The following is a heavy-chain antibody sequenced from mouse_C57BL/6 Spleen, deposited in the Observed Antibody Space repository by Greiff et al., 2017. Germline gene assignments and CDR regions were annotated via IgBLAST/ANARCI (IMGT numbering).Heavy chain of an antibody. Sequence: QVQLQQSGAELVKPGASVKISCKASGYAFSSYWMNWVKQRPGKGLEWIGQIYPGDGDTNYNGKFKGKATLTADKSSSTAYMQLSSLTSEDSAVYFCARSGDYGYDGNYFDYWGQGTTLTVSS. CDR3: ARSGDYGYDGNYFDY. CDR1: GYAFSSYW. V-gene: IGHV1-80*01. D-gene: IGHD2-2*01. CDR2: IYPGDGDT. J-gene: IGHJ2*01.